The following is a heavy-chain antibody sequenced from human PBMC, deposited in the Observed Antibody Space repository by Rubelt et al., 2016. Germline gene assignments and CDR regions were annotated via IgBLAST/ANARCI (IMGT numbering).Heavy chain of an antibody. D-gene: IGHD5-18*01. V-gene: IGHV1-69*01. CDR3: ARGNNSYGWGDAFDI. Sequence: GTANYAQKFQGRVTITADESTSTAYMELSSLRSEDTAVYYCARGNNSYGWGDAFDIWGQGTMVTVSS. J-gene: IGHJ3*02. CDR2: GTA.